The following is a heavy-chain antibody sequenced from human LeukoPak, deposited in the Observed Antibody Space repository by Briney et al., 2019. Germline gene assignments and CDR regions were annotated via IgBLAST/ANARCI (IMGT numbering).Heavy chain of an antibody. V-gene: IGHV3-7*01. CDR1: GFTFSTYW. J-gene: IGHJ4*02. D-gene: IGHD3-22*01. Sequence: GGSLRLSCAASGFTFSTYWMSWVRQAPGKGLEWVANIKHVGSEKYYVDSVKGRFTISRDNARNSLYLQMNSLRAEDTAVYYCARPGSYYDSSGYYFDYWGQGALVTVSS. CDR3: ARPGSYYDSSGYYFDY. CDR2: IKHVGSEK.